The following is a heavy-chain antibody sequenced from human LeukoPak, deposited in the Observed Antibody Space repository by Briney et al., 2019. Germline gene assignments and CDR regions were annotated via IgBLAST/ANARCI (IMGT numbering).Heavy chain of an antibody. CDR3: ARESIRDSSGSIFDY. J-gene: IGHJ4*02. CDR1: GYTFTSYY. V-gene: IGHV1-46*01. CDR2: INPSGGST. Sequence: ASLKVSCKASGYTFTSYYMHWVRQAPGQGLEWMGIINPSGGSTSYAQKFQGRVTMTRDMSTSTVYMELSSLRSEDTAVYYCARESIRDSSGSIFDYWGQGTLVTVSS. D-gene: IGHD3-22*01.